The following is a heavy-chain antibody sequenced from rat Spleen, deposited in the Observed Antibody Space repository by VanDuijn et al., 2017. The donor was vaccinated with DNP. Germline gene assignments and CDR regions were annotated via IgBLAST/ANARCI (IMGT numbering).Heavy chain of an antibody. D-gene: IGHD1-9*01. Sequence: EVQLVESGGGLVQPGRSMKLSCTASGFTFSDYGMAWVLQAPTKGLEWVASITYDGGNAYYRDSVKGRFTISRDNAQNTLYLQMKSLRSEDTATYYCAKDIGVYGYNPFDHWGQGVMVTVSS. V-gene: IGHV5-20*01. CDR1: GFTFSDYG. CDR3: AKDIGVYGYNPFDH. CDR2: ITYDGGNA. J-gene: IGHJ2*01.